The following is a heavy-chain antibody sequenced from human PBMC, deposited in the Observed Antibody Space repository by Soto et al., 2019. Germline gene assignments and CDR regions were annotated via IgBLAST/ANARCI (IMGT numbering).Heavy chain of an antibody. CDR2: IKQDGSET. Sequence: PGGSLRLSCAASGNYWINWVRQAPGKGLEWVANIKQDGSETHYVDAVKGRFTISRDNSKNTLYLQMNSLRAEDTAVYYCAKQIIYGMDVWGQGTTVTVSS. CDR3: AKQIIYGMDV. V-gene: IGHV3-7*01. CDR1: GNYW. J-gene: IGHJ6*02.